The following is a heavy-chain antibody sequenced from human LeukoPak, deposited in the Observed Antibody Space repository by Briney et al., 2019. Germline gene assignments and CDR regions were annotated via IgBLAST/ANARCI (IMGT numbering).Heavy chain of an antibody. CDR3: ARSDTTVTGLDP. J-gene: IGHJ5*02. D-gene: IGHD4-17*01. V-gene: IGHV4-4*02. CDR2: IDHSGST. Sequence: SGTLSLTCAVSGGSISSSNWWSWVRQPPGKGLEWIGEIDHSGSTNYNPPLKSRVTISVDKSKNQFSLKLSSVTAADTAVYYCARSDTTVTGLDPWGQGTLVTVSS. CDR1: GGSISSSNW.